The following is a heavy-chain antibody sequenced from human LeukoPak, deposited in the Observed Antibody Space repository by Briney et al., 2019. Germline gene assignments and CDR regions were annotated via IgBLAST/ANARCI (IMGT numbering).Heavy chain of an antibody. Sequence: PGESLKISCKGSGYSFTSYWIGWVRQMPGKGLERMGIIYPGDSDTRYSPSFQGQVTISADKSISTAYLQWSSLKASDTAMYYCARALRWFGELLYESWFDPWGQGTLVTVSS. CDR2: IYPGDSDT. D-gene: IGHD3-10*01. CDR1: GYSFTSYW. CDR3: ARALRWFGELLYESWFDP. J-gene: IGHJ5*02. V-gene: IGHV5-51*01.